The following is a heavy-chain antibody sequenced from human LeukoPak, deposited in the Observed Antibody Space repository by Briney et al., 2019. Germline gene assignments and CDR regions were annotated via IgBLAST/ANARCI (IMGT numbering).Heavy chain of an antibody. J-gene: IGHJ4*02. CDR3: ARAYYYDSSGYPIDY. V-gene: IGHV1-46*01. CDR1: GYTFTSYY. Sequence: ASVKVSCKAPGYTFTSYYMHWVRQAPGQGLEWMGIINPSGGSTSYAQKFQGRVTMTRGTSTSTVYMELSSLRSEDTAVYYCARAYYYDSSGYPIDYWGQGTLVTVSS. CDR2: INPSGGST. D-gene: IGHD3-22*01.